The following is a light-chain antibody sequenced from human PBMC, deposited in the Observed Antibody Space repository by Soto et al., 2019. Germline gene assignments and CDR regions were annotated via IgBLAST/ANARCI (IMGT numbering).Light chain of an antibody. J-gene: IGKJ2*01. V-gene: IGKV3-20*01. CDR3: QQYGSSSYT. CDR2: GAS. Sequence: DIVLTQSPYTRSLSPGERATLSFRASQSVSSNYLAWYQQKPGQAPRLLIYGASTRATGIPDRFSGSGSGTDFTLTISRLEPEDFAVYYCQQYGSSSYTFGQGTRLEIK. CDR1: QSVSSNY.